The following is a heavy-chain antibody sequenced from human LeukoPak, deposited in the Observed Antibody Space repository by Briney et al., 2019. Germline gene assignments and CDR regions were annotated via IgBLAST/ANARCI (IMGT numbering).Heavy chain of an antibody. CDR1: GYTFTGYY. Sequence: GASVKVSCKASGYTFTGYYMHWVRQAPGQGLEWMGWINPNSGGTNYAQKFQGRVTMTRDTSISTAYMELSSLRSEDTAVYYCARDRYGGNCFDYWGQGTLVTVSS. D-gene: IGHD4-17*01. CDR3: ARDRYGGNCFDY. V-gene: IGHV1-2*02. J-gene: IGHJ4*02. CDR2: INPNSGGT.